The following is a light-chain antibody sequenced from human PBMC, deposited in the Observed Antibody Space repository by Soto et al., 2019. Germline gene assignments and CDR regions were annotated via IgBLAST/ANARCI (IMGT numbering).Light chain of an antibody. V-gene: IGLV1-40*01. CDR2: GNS. CDR1: SSNIGAGYD. J-gene: IGLJ2*01. CDR3: PSYDSSLSVVV. Sequence: QSVLTQPPSVSGAPGQRVTISCTGSSSNIGAGYDVHWYQQLPGTAPKLLIYGNSNRPSGVPDRFSGSKSGTSASLAITGLQDEDEADYYCPSYDSSLSVVVFGGGTQLTVL.